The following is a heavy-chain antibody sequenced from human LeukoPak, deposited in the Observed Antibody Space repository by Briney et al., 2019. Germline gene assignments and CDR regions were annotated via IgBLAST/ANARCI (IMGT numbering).Heavy chain of an antibody. V-gene: IGHV3-7*01. J-gene: IGHJ4*02. CDR2: IKQDGSEK. CDR3: ARGGTSSSGYRIFDY. CDR1: AFTFSNYW. Sequence: GGSLRLSCAASAFTFSNYWMSWVRQAPGKGLEWVANIKQDGSEKYYVDSVKGRFTISRDNAKNSLYLQMNSLRAEDTAVYYCARGGTSSSGYRIFDYWGQGTLITVSS. D-gene: IGHD6-25*01.